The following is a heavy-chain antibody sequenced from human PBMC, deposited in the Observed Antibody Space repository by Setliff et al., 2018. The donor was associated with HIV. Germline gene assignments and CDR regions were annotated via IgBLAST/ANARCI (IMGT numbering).Heavy chain of an antibody. Sequence: SETLSLTCGVSGYSISSGYYWGWIRQPPGKGLEWIGSIYHTANTDYNPSLKSRVTVSVDTSKNQLSLRLSSVTAADTAVYYCARHAALIKRYYYYYLDVWGKGTTVTVSS. CDR1: GYSISSGYY. J-gene: IGHJ6*03. V-gene: IGHV4-38-2*01. D-gene: IGHD5-18*01. CDR3: ARHAALIKRYYYYYLDV. CDR2: IYHTANT.